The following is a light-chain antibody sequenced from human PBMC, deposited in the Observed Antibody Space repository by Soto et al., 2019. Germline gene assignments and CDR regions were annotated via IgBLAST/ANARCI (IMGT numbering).Light chain of an antibody. CDR2: KAS. CDR1: QSISSW. Sequence: DIQMTQSPSTLSASVGDRVTITCRASQSISSWLAWYQQKPGKAPKLLIYKASSLESGVPSRFRCSGSGTEFTLTISSRQPDDFATYYCQQYNSYSRTFGQGTKVEIK. CDR3: QQYNSYSRT. J-gene: IGKJ1*01. V-gene: IGKV1-5*03.